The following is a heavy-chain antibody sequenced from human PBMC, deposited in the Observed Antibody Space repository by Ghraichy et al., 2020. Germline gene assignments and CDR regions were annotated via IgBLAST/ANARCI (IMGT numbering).Heavy chain of an antibody. V-gene: IGHV3-53*01. CDR2: IYSGGST. CDR1: GFTVSSNY. J-gene: IGHJ4*02. CDR3: AREGPDFFDY. Sequence: GGSLRLSCAASGFTVSSNYMSWVRQAPGKGLEWVSVIYSGGSTYYADSVKGRSTISRDNSKSTLYLQMNSLRAEDTAGYYCAREGPDFFDYWGQGTLVTVSS.